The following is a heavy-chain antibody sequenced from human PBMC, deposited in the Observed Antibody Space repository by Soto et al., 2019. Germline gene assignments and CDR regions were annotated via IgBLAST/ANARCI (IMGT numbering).Heavy chain of an antibody. D-gene: IGHD6-6*01. V-gene: IGHV3-11*01. Sequence: QVQLVASGGGLVKHGGSLRLSCAASGFTFSDYYMNWIRQAPGKGLEWVSYISSGAITIYYADSVTGRFTISRDNAKNSLYLQMNSLRAEDTAVYYCAGQYSSSSVAFWGQGTLVTVSS. CDR3: AGQYSSSSVAF. J-gene: IGHJ4*02. CDR1: GFTFSDYY. CDR2: ISSGAITI.